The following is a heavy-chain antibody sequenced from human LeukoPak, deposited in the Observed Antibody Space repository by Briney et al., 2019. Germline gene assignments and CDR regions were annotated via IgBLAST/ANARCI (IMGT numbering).Heavy chain of an antibody. CDR2: IKSDGSST. CDR1: GFTFSTYW. CDR3: ARDRYYTMDV. V-gene: IGHV3-74*01. J-gene: IGHJ6*02. Sequence: GGSLRLSCAASGFTFSTYWMHWVRQAPGKGLVWVSGIKSDGSSTSYADSVKGRFTISRDNAKNTLYLQMNSLRAEDTAVYYCARDRYYTMDVWGQGTTVTVSS.